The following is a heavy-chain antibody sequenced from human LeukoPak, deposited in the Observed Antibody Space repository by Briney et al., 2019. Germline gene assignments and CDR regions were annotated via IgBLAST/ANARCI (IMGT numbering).Heavy chain of an antibody. CDR1: GGTLSSYA. CDR3: ATDHRGWLSGSLGGLFASYYTYYYMDV. V-gene: IGHV1-46*01. D-gene: IGHD1-26*01. CDR2: ISPSDGAT. J-gene: IGHJ6*03. Sequence: ASVKVSCKASGGTLSSYAISWVRQAPGQGLEWMGMISPSDGATTSAQRFQGRVTMTRDMSTTNVYMDLRTRGSEDTAVYFCATDHRGWLSGSLGGLFASYYTYYYMDVWGRGTTVAVSS.